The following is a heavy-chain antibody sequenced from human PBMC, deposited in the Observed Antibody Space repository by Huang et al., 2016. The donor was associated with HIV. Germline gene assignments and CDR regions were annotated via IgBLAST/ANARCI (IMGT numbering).Heavy chain of an antibody. J-gene: IGHJ6*02. V-gene: IGHV3-7*03. CDR1: YW. CDR2: IRQDESEK. Sequence: YWMSWVRQPPGKGLEGVANIRQDESEKYYVDSVKGRFNISRYNAKKVVFLEMNNVRVEDTATYFCATKTAGMDIWGQGTTVTVS. D-gene: IGHD1-7*01. CDR3: ATKTAGMDI.